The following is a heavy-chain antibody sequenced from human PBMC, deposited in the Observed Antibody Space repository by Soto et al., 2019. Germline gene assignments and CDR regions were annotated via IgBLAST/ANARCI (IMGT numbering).Heavy chain of an antibody. V-gene: IGHV1-3*01. CDR1: GYTFTSYA. CDR2: INAGNGNT. CDR3: ARVLWDASIWGSYPDAFDI. Sequence: ASVKVSCKASGYTFTSYAMHWVRQAPGQRLEWMGWINAGNGNTKYSQKFQGRVTITRDTSASTAYMELSSLRSEDTAVYYCARVLWDASIWGSYPDAFDIRGQGTMVTVSS. J-gene: IGHJ3*02. D-gene: IGHD3-16*02.